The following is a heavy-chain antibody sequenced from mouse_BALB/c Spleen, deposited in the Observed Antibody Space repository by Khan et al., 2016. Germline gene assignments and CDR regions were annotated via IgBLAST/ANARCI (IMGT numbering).Heavy chain of an antibody. D-gene: IGHD2-1*01. CDR2: ISYSGST. CDR3: ARYGNYKTYYAMDY. V-gene: IGHV3-8*02. Sequence: EVQLQESGPSLVKPSQTLSLTCSVTGDSITSGYWNWIRKFPGNKLEYMGSISYSGSTYYTPSLKSRISITRDTSKNQYYLQLNSVTTEDTATYYCARYGNYKTYYAMDYWGQGTSVTVSS. J-gene: IGHJ4*01. CDR1: GDSITSGY.